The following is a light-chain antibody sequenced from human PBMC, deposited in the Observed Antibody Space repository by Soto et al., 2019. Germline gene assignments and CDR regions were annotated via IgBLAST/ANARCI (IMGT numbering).Light chain of an antibody. CDR2: DAS. CDR3: QKYNSAPLT. Sequence: DIQMTQSPSSLSASVGDRVTITCRASQGISNYLAWYQQKPRKVPKLLIYDASTLRSGVPSRFSGSGSGTDFTLTISSLQPEDVATYYCQKYNSAPLTFGGGTWVEIK. V-gene: IGKV1-27*01. J-gene: IGKJ4*01. CDR1: QGISNY.